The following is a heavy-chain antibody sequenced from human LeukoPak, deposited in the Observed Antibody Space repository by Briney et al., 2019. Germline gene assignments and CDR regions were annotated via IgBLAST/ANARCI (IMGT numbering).Heavy chain of an antibody. CDR2: IFYSGST. V-gene: IGHV4-34*12. CDR3: AKSYGYGLVDI. Sequence: PSETLSLTCAVYGGSFSGYYWSWIRQPPGKGLEWIGNIFYSGSTYYSPSLKSRVTISLDTSRNQFSLKLNSVTAADTAVYYCAKSYGYGLVDIWGQGTMVTVSS. CDR1: GGSFSGYY. J-gene: IGHJ3*02. D-gene: IGHD5-18*01.